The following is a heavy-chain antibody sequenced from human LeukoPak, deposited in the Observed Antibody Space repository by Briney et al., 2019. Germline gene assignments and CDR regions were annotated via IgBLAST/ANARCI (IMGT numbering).Heavy chain of an antibody. V-gene: IGHV1-69*04. CDR1: GGTFSSYT. J-gene: IGHJ3*02. D-gene: IGHD6-13*01. Sequence: ASVKVSCKASGGTFSSYTISWVRQAPGQGLEWMGRIIPILGIANYAQKFQGRVTITADKSTSTAYMEQSSLRSEDTAVYYCARDSALGAYSSSWYAFDIWGQGTMVTVSS. CDR3: ARDSALGAYSSSWYAFDI. CDR2: IIPILGIA.